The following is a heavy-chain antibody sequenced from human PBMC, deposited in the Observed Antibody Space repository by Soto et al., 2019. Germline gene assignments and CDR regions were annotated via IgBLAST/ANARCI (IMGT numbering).Heavy chain of an antibody. Sequence: GGSLRLSCLGSGFNFAVYAVGWFRQAPGKGLEWVGLIRNEAYRATTEYAASVKGRFTFSRDESKSSAYLEMNDLETEDTAVYFCARGTVFNKPGLGNSFNTMDVWAQGTTVTVS. J-gene: IGHJ6*02. V-gene: IGHV3-49*03. D-gene: IGHD1-7*01. CDR1: GFNFAVYA. CDR3: ARGTVFNKPGLGNSFNTMDV. CDR2: IRNEAYRATT.